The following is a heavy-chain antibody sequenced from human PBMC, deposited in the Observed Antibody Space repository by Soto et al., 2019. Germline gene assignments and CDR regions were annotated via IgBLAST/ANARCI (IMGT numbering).Heavy chain of an antibody. Sequence: QVQLQESGPGLVKPSGTLSLTCAVSGGSISSSNWWSWVRQPPGKGLEWIGEIYHRGSTNYNPSPKSRVTISVDKSNTQFSLKLSSVTAADTAVYYCARVDYYYYYGMDVWGQGTTVTVSS. V-gene: IGHV4-4*02. CDR2: IYHRGST. CDR3: ARVDYYYYYGMDV. J-gene: IGHJ6*02. CDR1: GGSISSSNW.